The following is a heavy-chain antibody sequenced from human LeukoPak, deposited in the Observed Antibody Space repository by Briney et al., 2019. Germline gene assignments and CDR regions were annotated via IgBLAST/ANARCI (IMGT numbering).Heavy chain of an antibody. V-gene: IGHV3-74*01. D-gene: IGHD4-17*01. CDR3: AKGYGDYVVDY. J-gene: IGHJ4*02. CDR2: INSDGSTT. Sequence: PGGSLRLSCAASGFTFSSYSMNGVRQAPGKGLVGVSRINSDGSTTSYADSVKGRFTISRDNAKNTLYLQMNSLRAEDTAAYYCAKGYGDYVVDYWGQGTLVTVSS. CDR1: GFTFSSYS.